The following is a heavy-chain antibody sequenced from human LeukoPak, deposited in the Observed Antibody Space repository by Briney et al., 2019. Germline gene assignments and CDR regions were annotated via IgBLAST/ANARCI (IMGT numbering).Heavy chain of an antibody. CDR1: GYTFTSYG. D-gene: IGHD3-9*01. Sequence: ASVKVSCKASGYTFTSYGMSWVRQAPGQGLEWMGWITTYSGDTKYAQKVRGRVTMTTDTSTSTAYMELRSLRSDDTAVYYCARHLRDTLAGFDYWGQGALVTVSS. V-gene: IGHV1-18*01. CDR2: ITTYSGDT. CDR3: ARHLRDTLAGFDY. J-gene: IGHJ4*02.